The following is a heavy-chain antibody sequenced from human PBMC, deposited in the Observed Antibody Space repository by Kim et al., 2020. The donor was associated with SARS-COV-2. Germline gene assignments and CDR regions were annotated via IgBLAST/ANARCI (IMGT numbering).Heavy chain of an antibody. Sequence: SETLSLTCTVSGGSISSYYLSWIRQPPGKGLEWIGYICYSGSTNYNPSLESRVTISVDTSKNQFSLKLSSVTAADTAVDYCARDNRERVQHNSNWYVDP. CDR2: ICYSGST. J-gene: IGHJ2*01. CDR3: ARDNRERVQHNSNWYVDP. D-gene: IGHD1-1*01. CDR1: GGSISSYY. V-gene: IGHV4-59*01.